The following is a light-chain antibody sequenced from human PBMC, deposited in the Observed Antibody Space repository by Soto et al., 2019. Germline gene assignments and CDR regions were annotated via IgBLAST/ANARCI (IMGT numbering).Light chain of an antibody. CDR3: YSFAGSTTFSYV. CDR1: SSDVVAYNH. J-gene: IGLJ1*01. CDR2: ESN. V-gene: IGLV2-23*03. Sequence: QSELSQPASVSGSPGQWFSLYCTGPSSDVVAYNHVLWYHQHAGKVRTVWNYESNKRPSGISNRFSGSKSGYKARRHCSGVQTEDEADYYCYSFAGSTTFSYVFGPGTKVTV.